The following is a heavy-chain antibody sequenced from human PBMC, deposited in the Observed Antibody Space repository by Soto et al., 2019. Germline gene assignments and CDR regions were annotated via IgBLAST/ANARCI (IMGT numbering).Heavy chain of an antibody. CDR3: AKDRSITMIVAIPLLDY. V-gene: IGHV3-30*18. CDR1: GFTFSSYG. CDR2: ISYDGSNK. J-gene: IGHJ4*02. Sequence: PGGSLRLSCAASGFTFSSYGMHWVRQAPGKGLEWVAVISYDGSNKYYADSVKGRFTISRDNAKNTLYLQMNSLRAEDTAVYYCAKDRSITMIVAIPLLDYWGQGTLLTVSS. D-gene: IGHD3-22*01.